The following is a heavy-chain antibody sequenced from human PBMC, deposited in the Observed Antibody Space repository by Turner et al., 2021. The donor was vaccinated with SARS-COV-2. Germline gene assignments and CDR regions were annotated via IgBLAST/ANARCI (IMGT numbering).Heavy chain of an antibody. CDR3: EQGGELGLDYYGMDV. CDR2: ISWNSGSI. Sequence: EVQLVASGGGLVQPGSSLRLSCAASGFTFEDYAMHWVRQAPGKGLEWLSGISWNSGSIGYEDSVKGRFTISRDNAKNSLYLQMNSLRAEDTDFYYCEQGGELGLDYYGMDVWGQGTTVTVSS. J-gene: IGHJ6*02. D-gene: IGHD3-16*01. CDR1: GFTFEDYA. V-gene: IGHV3-9*01.